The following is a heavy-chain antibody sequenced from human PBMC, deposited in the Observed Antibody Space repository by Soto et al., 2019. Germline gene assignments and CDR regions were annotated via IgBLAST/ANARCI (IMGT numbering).Heavy chain of an antibody. D-gene: IGHD3-10*01. J-gene: IGHJ4*02. CDR2: IYYSGST. V-gene: IGHV4-39*01. Sequence: SATLSLTCNFTCVSILSPSHYWGWIRQPPGKGLEWIGNIYYSGSTYSNPSLKSRVTISVDTSKNQLSLKLSSLTAADTAVYYCARLVRGSFDYWGQGTLVTVS. CDR3: ARLVRGSFDY. CDR1: CVSILSPSHY.